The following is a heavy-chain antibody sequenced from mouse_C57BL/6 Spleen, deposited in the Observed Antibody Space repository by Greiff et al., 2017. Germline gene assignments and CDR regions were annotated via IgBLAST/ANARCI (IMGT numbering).Heavy chain of an antibody. D-gene: IGHD1-1*01. Sequence: VQLQQPGTELVKPGVSVKLSCKASGYTFTSYWMHWVKQRPGQGLEWIGNINPSNGGTNYNEKFKSKATLTVDKSTSTAYMQLSSLTSEDSAVYYCAIAITTVVSTGAMDCWGQGPSVTVSS. CDR2: INPSNGGT. CDR3: AIAITTVVSTGAMDC. J-gene: IGHJ4*01. CDR1: GYTFTSYW. V-gene: IGHV1-53*01.